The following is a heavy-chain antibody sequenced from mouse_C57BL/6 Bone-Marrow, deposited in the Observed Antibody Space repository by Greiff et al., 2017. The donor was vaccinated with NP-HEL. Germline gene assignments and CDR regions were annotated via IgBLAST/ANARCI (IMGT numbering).Heavy chain of an antibody. CDR3: ERDWVGKTWFAC. D-gene: IGHD4-1*01. Sequence: EVQLQESGPGLAKPSRTLSLTCSVTGYSITSDYWNWIRKFPGNKLEYMGYISYSGSSYYNPSRKSRISITRNTSKNQYYLQLNSVTTEDTATYYRERDWVGKTWFACWGKGTLVTVAA. V-gene: IGHV3-8*01. CDR2: ISYSGSS. J-gene: IGHJ3*01. CDR1: GYSITSDY.